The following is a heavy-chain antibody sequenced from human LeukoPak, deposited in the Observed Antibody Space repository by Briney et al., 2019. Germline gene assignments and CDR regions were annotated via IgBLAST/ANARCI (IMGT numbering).Heavy chain of an antibody. Sequence: SETLSLTCTVSGGSISSSSYYWGWIRQPPGKGLEWIGSIYYSGSTYYNPSLKSRVTISVDTSKNQFSLKLSSVTAADTAVYYCARADPDSSGYYFDYWGQGTLVTVSS. CDR1: GGSISSSSYY. V-gene: IGHV4-39*01. CDR2: IYYSGST. CDR3: ARADPDSSGYYFDY. J-gene: IGHJ4*02. D-gene: IGHD3-22*01.